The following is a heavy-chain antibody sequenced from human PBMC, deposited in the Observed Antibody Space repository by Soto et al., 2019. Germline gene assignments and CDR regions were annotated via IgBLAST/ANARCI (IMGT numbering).Heavy chain of an antibody. D-gene: IGHD2-15*01. J-gene: IGHJ6*02. CDR2: TYYRSKWYN. CDR3: ARTGYCSGGSCYSTDYYGMGV. Sequence: PSQTLSLTCAISGDRVSTNSSSWNWIRQSPSRGLEWLGRTYYRSKWYNDYAVSVKSRITINPDTSKNQFSLQLNSVTPEDTAVYYCARTGYCSGGSCYSTDYYGMGVWGQGTTVTVSS. CDR1: GDRVSTNSSS. V-gene: IGHV6-1*01.